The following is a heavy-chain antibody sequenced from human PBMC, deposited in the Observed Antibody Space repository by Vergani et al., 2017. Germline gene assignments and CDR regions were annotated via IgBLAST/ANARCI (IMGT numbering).Heavy chain of an antibody. Sequence: QITLKESGPTLVKPTQTLTLTCTFSGFALSTSGVGVGWIRQPPGKALEWLALIYWDDDMRYSPSLKSRLIITKDTSKNQVVLTMTNMDPVDTATYYCAHQGGYCSGNFCYTLGAFDVWGQGTMVTVSS. CDR2: IYWDDDM. CDR1: GFALSTSGVG. V-gene: IGHV2-5*02. J-gene: IGHJ3*01. D-gene: IGHD2-15*01. CDR3: AHQGGYCSGNFCYTLGAFDV.